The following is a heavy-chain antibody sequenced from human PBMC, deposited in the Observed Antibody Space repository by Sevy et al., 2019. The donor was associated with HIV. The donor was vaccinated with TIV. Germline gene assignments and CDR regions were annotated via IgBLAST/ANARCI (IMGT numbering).Heavy chain of an antibody. V-gene: IGHV1-2*02. J-gene: IGHJ4*02. D-gene: IGHD3-22*01. Sequence: ASVKVSCKASGYTFTGYYVHWLRQAPGQGLEWMGWINPKTGGTYFAKKFQDRVTMTTGTSITTAYLELSGLRFDDTAVYYCARMGDYFDTSGYYPLKYWGQRTLVTVS. CDR2: INPKTGGT. CDR1: GYTFTGYY. CDR3: ARMGDYFDTSGYYPLKY.